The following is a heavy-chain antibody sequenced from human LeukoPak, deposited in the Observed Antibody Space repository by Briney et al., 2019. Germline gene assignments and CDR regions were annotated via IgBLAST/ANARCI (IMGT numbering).Heavy chain of an antibody. J-gene: IGHJ4*02. CDR3: ARDLGRFTFGGAHFDY. D-gene: IGHD3-16*01. V-gene: IGHV1-18*01. CDR1: NNTLSNNG. Sequence: GASVKVSCKASNNTLSNNGITWVRQAPGQGLEWMGWISGYNTYTTYAQKFQDRVTMTKDTSTSTAYMEMRSLRSDDTAVYYCARDLGRFTFGGAHFDYWGQGTLVTVSS. CDR2: ISGYNTYT.